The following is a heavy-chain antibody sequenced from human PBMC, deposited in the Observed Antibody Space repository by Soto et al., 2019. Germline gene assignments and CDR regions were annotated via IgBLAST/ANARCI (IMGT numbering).Heavy chain of an antibody. CDR3: ARGVERGLDV. Sequence: QVQLVQSGAEVKEPGASVKVSCKASGYTFTSYDINWLRQATGEGLEWMGWMSPSSGDADYAQQFQGRVTMTRDISISTAYMELSSLRSEDTAVYFCARGVERGLDVWGQGTTVTVSS. CDR1: GYTFTSYD. V-gene: IGHV1-8*01. CDR2: MSPSSGDA. D-gene: IGHD5-12*01. J-gene: IGHJ6*02.